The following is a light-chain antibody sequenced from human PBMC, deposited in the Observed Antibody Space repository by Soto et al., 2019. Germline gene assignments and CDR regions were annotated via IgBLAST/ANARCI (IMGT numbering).Light chain of an antibody. CDR3: SSYTSSSTLV. V-gene: IGLV2-14*01. CDR2: EVS. CDR1: SSDVGGYNY. Sequence: QSVLTQPASVSGSPGQSITISCTGTSSDVGGYNYVSWYQQHPGKAPKLMIFEVSNRPSGVSNRFSGSKSVNTASLTISGLQAEDEADYYCSSYTSSSTLVFGGGTQLTVL. J-gene: IGLJ3*02.